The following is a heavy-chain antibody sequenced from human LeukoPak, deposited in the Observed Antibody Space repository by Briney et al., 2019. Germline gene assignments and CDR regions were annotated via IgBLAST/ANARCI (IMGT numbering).Heavy chain of an antibody. CDR3: ARDHGGKVDRYFDV. D-gene: IGHD4-23*01. Sequence: ASVTVSCKASGYPFASYGVSWVRQAPGQGLEWIGWISAYKGNTNYAQKFQGRVTITTETSTSTAYMELRSLRSDDTAVYYCARDHGGKVDRYFDVWGRGTLVTVSS. CDR2: ISAYKGNT. J-gene: IGHJ2*01. V-gene: IGHV1-18*01. CDR1: GYPFASYG.